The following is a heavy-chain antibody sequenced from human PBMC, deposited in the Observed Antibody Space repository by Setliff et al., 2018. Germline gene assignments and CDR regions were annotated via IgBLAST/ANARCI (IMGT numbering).Heavy chain of an antibody. D-gene: IGHD1-26*01. CDR1: GYSFTNNW. CDR2: IFPGNSNT. V-gene: IGHV5-51*01. CDR3: AASGTYFPFDY. Sequence: GESLKISCQGSGYSFTNNWIAWVRQMPGKGLECMGIIFPGNSNTRYSPSFQGQVTISVDKSINTAYLQWGSLKASDTAMYYCAASGTYFPFDYWGQGTLVTVSS. J-gene: IGHJ4*02.